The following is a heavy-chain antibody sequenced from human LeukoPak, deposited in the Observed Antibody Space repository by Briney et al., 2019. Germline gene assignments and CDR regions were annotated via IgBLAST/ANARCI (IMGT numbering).Heavy chain of an antibody. D-gene: IGHD2-21*01. CDR1: GFTLSDYG. CDR3: VRELPPVVQYYFDH. J-gene: IGHJ4*02. Sequence: GGSLRLSCAASGFTLSDYGMHWVRQAPGKGLEWVAVIWYDGSNIYYADSVKGRFTISRDNSRNTLYLQMNSLRAEDTAVYYCVRELPPVVQYYFDHWGPETLVTVSS. V-gene: IGHV3-33*01. CDR2: IWYDGSNI.